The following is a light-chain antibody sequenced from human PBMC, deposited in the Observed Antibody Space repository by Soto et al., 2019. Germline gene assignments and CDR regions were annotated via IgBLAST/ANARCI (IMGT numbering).Light chain of an antibody. Sequence: SYELTQPPSVSVAPGQTARITCGGTNIGSKSVHWYQQKPGQAPVLVVYDDSDRPSGIPERFSGSNSGNTATLTISRVEAGDEADYYCQVWDSSSGVFGTGTKVTVL. CDR2: DDS. CDR1: NIGSKS. V-gene: IGLV3-21*02. CDR3: QVWDSSSGV. J-gene: IGLJ1*01.